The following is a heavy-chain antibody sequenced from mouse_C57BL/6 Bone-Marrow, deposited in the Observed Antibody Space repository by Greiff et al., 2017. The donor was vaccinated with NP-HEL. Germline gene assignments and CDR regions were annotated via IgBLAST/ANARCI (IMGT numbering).Heavy chain of an antibody. J-gene: IGHJ1*03. D-gene: IGHD1-1*01. Sequence: EVQLVESGGGLVQPGGSLKLSCAASGFTFSDYGMAWVRQAPRKGPEWVAFISNLAYSIYYADTVTGRFTISRENAKNTLYLEMSSLRSEDTAMYYCARWGTTDLGYFDVWGTGTTVTVSS. V-gene: IGHV5-15*01. CDR1: GFTFSDYG. CDR2: ISNLAYSI. CDR3: ARWGTTDLGYFDV.